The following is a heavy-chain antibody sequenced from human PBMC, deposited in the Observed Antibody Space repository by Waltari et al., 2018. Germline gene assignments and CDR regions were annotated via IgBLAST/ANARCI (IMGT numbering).Heavy chain of an antibody. CDR2: IYTSGS. V-gene: IGHV4-4*07. CDR1: GGSISSSS. D-gene: IGHD1-7*01. J-gene: IGHJ6*03. Sequence: QVQLQESGPGLVKPSETLSLTCPVPGGSISSSSWSWIRQPAGKGLEWIGRIYTSGSTMSVDTSKNQFSLKLSSVTAADTAVYYCARDRVTGTTWVNYYYYMDVWGKGTTVTISS. CDR3: ARDRVTGTTWVNYYYYMDV.